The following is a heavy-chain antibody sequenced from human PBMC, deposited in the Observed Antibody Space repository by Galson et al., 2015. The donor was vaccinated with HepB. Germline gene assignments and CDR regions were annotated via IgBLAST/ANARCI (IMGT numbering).Heavy chain of an antibody. CDR3: AKEPSYYGSGSYPYAFDI. J-gene: IGHJ3*02. Sequence: SLRLSCAASGFTFSSYAMSWVRQAPGKGLEWVSAISGSGGSTYYADSVKGRFTISRDNSKNTLYLQMNSLRAEDTAVYYCAKEPSYYGSGSYPYAFDIWGQGTMVTVSS. CDR2: ISGSGGST. V-gene: IGHV3-23*01. D-gene: IGHD3-10*01. CDR1: GFTFSSYA.